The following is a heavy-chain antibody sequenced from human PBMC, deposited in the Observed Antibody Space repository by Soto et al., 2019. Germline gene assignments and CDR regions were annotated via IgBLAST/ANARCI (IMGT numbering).Heavy chain of an antibody. Sequence: SETLSLTCIVSNGSISSRSSYWGWIRQTPGKGLEWIGSIYYIGNTYYNPSLKSRVTISIDTSKTQFSLKMNSLTIEDTGVYFCTTDPRDWGQGTQVTVSS. CDR1: NGSISSRSSY. J-gene: IGHJ4*02. CDR2: IYYIGNT. CDR3: TTDPRD. D-gene: IGHD2-2*01. V-gene: IGHV4-39*03.